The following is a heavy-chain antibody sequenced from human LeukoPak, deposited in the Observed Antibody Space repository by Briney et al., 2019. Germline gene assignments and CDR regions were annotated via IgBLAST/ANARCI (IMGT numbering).Heavy chain of an antibody. D-gene: IGHD7-27*01. V-gene: IGHV1-2*06. CDR1: GYIFTDYY. J-gene: IGHJ4*02. CDR3: ARDLASTPHWELDY. Sequence: ASVKVSCKASGYIFTDYYIHWLRQSHAQGLEWMGRINPKSGGTDDAQDFQGRVTMTRDSSINTVHLYLSSLTSDDTAVYYCARDLASTPHWELDYWGQGSPVTVSP. CDR2: INPKSGGT.